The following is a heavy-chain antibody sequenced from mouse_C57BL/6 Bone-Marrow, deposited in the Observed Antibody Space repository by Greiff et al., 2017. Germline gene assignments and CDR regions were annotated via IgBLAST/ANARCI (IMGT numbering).Heavy chain of an antibody. J-gene: IGHJ2*01. CDR1: GYTFTRYW. V-gene: IGHV1-64*01. D-gene: IGHD1-1*01. CDR2: IHPNSGST. CDR3: ARELLRSWYCDY. Sequence: QVQLKQPGAELVKPGASVKLSCKASGYTFTRYWMHWVKQRPGQGLEWIGMIHPNSGSTNYNEKFKSKATLTVDKSSSTAYMQISSLTSEDSAVYYCARELLRSWYCDYWGQGTTLTVSS.